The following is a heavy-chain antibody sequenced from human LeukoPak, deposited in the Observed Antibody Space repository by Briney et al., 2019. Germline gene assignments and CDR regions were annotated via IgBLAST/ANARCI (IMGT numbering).Heavy chain of an antibody. CDR1: GYTFTSYD. CDR3: ARGWRSSENWFDP. D-gene: IGHD6-6*01. J-gene: IGHJ5*02. V-gene: IGHV1-8*01. Sequence: ASVKVSCKASGYTFTSYDINWVRQATGQGLEWMGWMNPNSGNTGYAQKFQDRVTMTRNTSISTAYMELSSLRSEGTAVYYCARGWRSSENWFDPWGQGTLVTVSS. CDR2: MNPNSGNT.